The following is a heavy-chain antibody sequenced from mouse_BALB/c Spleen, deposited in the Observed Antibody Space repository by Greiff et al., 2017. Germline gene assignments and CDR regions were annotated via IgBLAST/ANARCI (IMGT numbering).Heavy chain of an antibody. CDR2: ILPGSGST. D-gene: IGHD5-1-1*01. V-gene: IGHV1-9*01. J-gene: IGHJ3*01. CDR1: GYTFSSYW. CDR3: ARVSNAYRLAY. Sequence: LQESGAELMKPGASVKISCKATGYTFSSYWIEWVKQRPGHGLEWIGEILPGSGSTNYNEKFKGQATFTADTSSNTAYMQLSSLTSEDSAVYCCARVSNAYRLAYWGQGTLVTVSA.